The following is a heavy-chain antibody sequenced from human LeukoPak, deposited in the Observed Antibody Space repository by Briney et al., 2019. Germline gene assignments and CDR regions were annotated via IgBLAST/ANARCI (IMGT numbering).Heavy chain of an antibody. V-gene: IGHV3-74*01. CDR1: AFTFSSYW. CDR2: INVDGSSK. D-gene: IGHD6-13*01. Sequence: GGSLRLSCAASAFTFSSYWMHWVRQAPGKGLVWVSRINVDGSSKSYADSVKGRFTISRDNAKNTLYLQMNSLRAEDTAVYYCARGFGWEQQLVPFFDYWGQGTLVTVSS. J-gene: IGHJ4*02. CDR3: ARGFGWEQQLVPFFDY.